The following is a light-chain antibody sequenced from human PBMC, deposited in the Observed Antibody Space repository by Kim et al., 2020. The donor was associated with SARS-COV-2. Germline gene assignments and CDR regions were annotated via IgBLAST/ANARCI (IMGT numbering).Light chain of an antibody. V-gene: IGLV3-19*01. CDR2: AKN. J-gene: IGLJ3*02. Sequence: SSELTQDPAVSVALGQTVRITCQGDSLRNYDASWYQQKPGQAPELVIYAKNNRPSGIPDRFSGSSSGNTASLTITGAQAEDEGDYYCHSRDSSGTPWVFGGGTQLTVL. CDR1: SLRNYD. CDR3: HSRDSSGTPWV.